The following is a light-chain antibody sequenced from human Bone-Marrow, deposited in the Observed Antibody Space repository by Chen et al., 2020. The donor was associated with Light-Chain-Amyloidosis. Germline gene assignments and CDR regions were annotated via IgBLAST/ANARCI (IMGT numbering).Light chain of an antibody. V-gene: IGKV2-28*01. CDR1: QSLLHSNRYTY. CDR3: MQALQTPLT. Sequence: DIGMTQSPISLSVTPGEPASISCRSSQSLLHSNRYTYLDWYLQKPGQSPQLLIYLGSNRASGVPDRFSGSGSGTDFTLKISRVEAEDVGVYYCMQALQTPLTFGAGTKVEIK. CDR2: LGS. J-gene: IGKJ4*01.